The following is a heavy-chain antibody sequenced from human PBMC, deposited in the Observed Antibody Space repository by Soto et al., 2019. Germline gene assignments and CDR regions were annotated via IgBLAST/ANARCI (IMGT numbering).Heavy chain of an antibody. Sequence: PSETLSLTCAVSGYSISSGYYWGWIRQPPGKGLEWIGSIYHSGSTYYNPSLKSRVTISVDTSKNQFSLKLSSVTAADTAVYYCASALYYYDSSGLILSFDYCGQGTLVTVSS. CDR3: ASALYYYDSSGLILSFDY. D-gene: IGHD3-22*01. V-gene: IGHV4-38-2*01. CDR1: GYSISSGYY. CDR2: IYHSGST. J-gene: IGHJ4*02.